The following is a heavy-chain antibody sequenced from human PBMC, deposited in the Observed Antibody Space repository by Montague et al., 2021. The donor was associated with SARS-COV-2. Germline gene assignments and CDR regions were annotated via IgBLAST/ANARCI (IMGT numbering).Heavy chain of an antibody. CDR2: IYPSGST. V-gene: IGHV4-4*08. J-gene: IGHJ4*02. D-gene: IGHD3-16*01. Sequence: SETLSLTCTVYGGSINSFYWNWVRQPPGKRMEWIGYIYPSGSTKSNPSLQSRVTMSLDTSRNQLSLKLSSVTAADTAIYYCATQAGVVTSGSLDYWGQGTLVTVSS. CDR3: ATQAGVVTSGSLDY. CDR1: GGSINSFY.